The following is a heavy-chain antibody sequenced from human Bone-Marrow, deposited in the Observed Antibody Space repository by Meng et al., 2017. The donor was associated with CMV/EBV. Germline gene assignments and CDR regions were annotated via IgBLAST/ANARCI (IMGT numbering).Heavy chain of an antibody. CDR2: IWYDGSNK. CDR1: GFTFSSYG. V-gene: IGHV3-33*03. Sequence: GGSLRLSCAASGFTFSSYGMHWVRQAPGKGLEWVAVIWYDGSNKYYADSVKGRFTISRDNAKNSLYLQMNSLRAEDTAVYYCARGAATGRGAFDIWGQGTMVTVSS. J-gene: IGHJ3*02. D-gene: IGHD6-13*01. CDR3: ARGAATGRGAFDI.